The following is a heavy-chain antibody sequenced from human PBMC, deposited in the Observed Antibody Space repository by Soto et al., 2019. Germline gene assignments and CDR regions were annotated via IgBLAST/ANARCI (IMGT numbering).Heavy chain of an antibody. CDR1: GFTFSHFG. CDR2: ISFDGTTE. Sequence: QVQLVESGGGVVQPGRSLRLSCAASGFTFSHFGMHWVRQAPGKGLEWVAIISFDGTTEYYADSVKGRFTISRDNSNNTLYLQLNSLRTVDTSVYYCAKARPINPHYDYGLDVWGQGTTVTVSS. V-gene: IGHV3-30*18. J-gene: IGHJ6*02. CDR3: AKARPINPHYDYGLDV.